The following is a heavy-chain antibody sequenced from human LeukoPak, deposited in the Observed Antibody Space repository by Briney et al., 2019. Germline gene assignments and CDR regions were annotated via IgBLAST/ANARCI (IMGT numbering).Heavy chain of an antibody. J-gene: IGHJ6*03. CDR2: ISGSGGST. V-gene: IGHV3-23*01. CDR1: GFTFSSYW. CDR3: AAGSGWKPYYYNYYMDV. Sequence: GGSLRLSCAGSGFTFSSYWMSWVRQAPGKGLEWVSAISGSGGSTYYADSVKGRFIISRDNSKNTLYLHMSSLRGGDTALYYCAAGSGWKPYYYNYYMDVWGKGTTVTVSS. D-gene: IGHD6-19*01.